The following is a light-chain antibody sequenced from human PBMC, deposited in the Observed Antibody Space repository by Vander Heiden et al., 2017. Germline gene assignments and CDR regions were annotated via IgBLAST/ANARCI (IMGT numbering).Light chain of an antibody. Sequence: DIPMTQSPSTPSASVGDRVTITCRASQSISSWLAWYQQKPGKAPKLLIYKASSLESGVPSRFSGSGSGTEFTLTISSLQPDDFATYYCQQYNSYPLTFGQGTKVEIK. CDR1: QSISSW. CDR3: QQYNSYPLT. V-gene: IGKV1-5*03. CDR2: KAS. J-gene: IGKJ1*01.